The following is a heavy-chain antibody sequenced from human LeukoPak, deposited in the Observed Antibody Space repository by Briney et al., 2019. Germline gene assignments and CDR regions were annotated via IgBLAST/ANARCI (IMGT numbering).Heavy chain of an antibody. D-gene: IGHD3-3*01. J-gene: IGHJ5*02. CDR1: VCTFSAYS. CDR2: IGGTDGYT. V-gene: IGHV3-23*01. Sequence: PGGSLRLSCTASVCTFSAYSMSWVRKGPWTGPECVSAIGGTDGYTYYTDSVQGRFTISRDNSKNTLYLQMNSLRAEDTAIYYCAKPVTIFGVDPRSNWFDPWGQGTLVTVSS. CDR3: AKPVTIFGVDPRSNWFDP.